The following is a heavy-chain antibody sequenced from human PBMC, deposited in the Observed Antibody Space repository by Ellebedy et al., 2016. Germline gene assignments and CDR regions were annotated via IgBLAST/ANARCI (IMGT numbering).Heavy chain of an antibody. CDR1: GGSVSSGSYY. D-gene: IGHD3-10*01. J-gene: IGHJ6*02. CDR3: ARDEVRGVIISYYYGMDV. Sequence: SETLSLTXTVSGGSVSSGSYYWSWIRQPPGKGLEWIGYIYYSGSTNYNPSLKSRVTISVDTSKNQFSLKLSSVTAADTAVYYCARDEVRGVIISYYYGMDVWGQGTTVTVSS. CDR2: IYYSGST. V-gene: IGHV4-61*01.